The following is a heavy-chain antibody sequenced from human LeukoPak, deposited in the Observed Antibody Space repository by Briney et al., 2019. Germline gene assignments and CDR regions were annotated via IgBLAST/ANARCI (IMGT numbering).Heavy chain of an antibody. D-gene: IGHD3-10*01. CDR1: GYTFTGYY. CDR2: MNPNSGNT. CDR3: ARSLMVRVREFGY. Sequence: ASVKASCKASGYTFTGYYMHWVRQATGQGLEWMGWMNPNSGNTGYAQKFQGRVTMTRNTSISTAYMELSSLRSEDTAVYYCARSLMVRVREFGYWGQGTLVTVSS. J-gene: IGHJ4*02. V-gene: IGHV1-8*02.